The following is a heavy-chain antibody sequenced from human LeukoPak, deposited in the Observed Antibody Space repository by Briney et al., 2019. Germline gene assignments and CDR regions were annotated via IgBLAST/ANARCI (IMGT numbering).Heavy chain of an antibody. Sequence: ASVKVSCKASGYTFTSYYMHWVRQAPGQGLEWMGIINPSGGSTSYAQKFQGRVTMTRDTSTSTVYMELSSLRSEDTDVYYCARAHYYDSSGYYYAFDIWGQGTMVTVSS. CDR1: GYTFTSYY. J-gene: IGHJ3*02. D-gene: IGHD3-22*01. CDR3: ARAHYYDSSGYYYAFDI. CDR2: INPSGGST. V-gene: IGHV1-46*01.